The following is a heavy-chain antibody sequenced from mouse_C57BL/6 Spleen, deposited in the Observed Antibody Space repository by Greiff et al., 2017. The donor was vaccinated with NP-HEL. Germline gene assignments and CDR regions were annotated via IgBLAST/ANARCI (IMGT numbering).Heavy chain of an antibody. J-gene: IGHJ2*01. Sequence: QVQLKESGAELVRPGTSVKMSCKASGYTFTNYWIGWAKQRPGHGLEWIGDIYPGGGYTNYNEKFKGKATLTADKSSSTAYMQFSSLTSEDSAIYYCARGITTTPYFDYWGQGTTLTVSS. D-gene: IGHD1-1*01. V-gene: IGHV1-63*01. CDR2: IYPGGGYT. CDR3: ARGITTTPYFDY. CDR1: GYTFTNYW.